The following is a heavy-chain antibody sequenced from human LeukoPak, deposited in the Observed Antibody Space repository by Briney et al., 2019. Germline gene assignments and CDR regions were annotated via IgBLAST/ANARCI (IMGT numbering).Heavy chain of an antibody. CDR2: INPNSGGT. V-gene: IGHV1-2*02. D-gene: IGHD3-22*01. CDR3: AKDSDHDNWYSDL. CDR1: RYTFTGSY. Sequence: ASVKVSCKTSRYTFTGSYIHWVRQAPGQGLEWMGWINPNSGGTNYAQKFQGRVTMTRDTSISTAYMELSRLRSDDTAVYYCAKDSDHDNWYSDLWGRGTLVTVSS. J-gene: IGHJ2*01.